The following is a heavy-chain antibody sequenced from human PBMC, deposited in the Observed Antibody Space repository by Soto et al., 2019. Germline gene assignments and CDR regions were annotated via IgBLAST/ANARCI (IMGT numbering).Heavy chain of an antibody. V-gene: IGHV1-46*01. CDR2: INPSGGST. D-gene: IGHD5-18*01. CDR3: ARAPGTAMVSPYFDY. Sequence: ASVKVSCKASGYTFTSYYMHWVRQAPGQGLEWMGIINPSGGSTSYAQKFQGRVTMTRDTSTSTVYMELSSLRSEDTAVYYCARAPGTAMVSPYFDYGGQGTPVTVSS. CDR1: GYTFTSYY. J-gene: IGHJ4*02.